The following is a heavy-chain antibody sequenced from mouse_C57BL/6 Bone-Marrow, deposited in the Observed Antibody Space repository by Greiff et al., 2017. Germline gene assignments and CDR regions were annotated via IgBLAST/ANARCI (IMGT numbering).Heavy chain of an antibody. Sequence: ESGPGILQSSQTLSLTCSFSGFSLSTSGMGVSWIRQPSGKGLEWLAHTYWDDDKRYNPSLKSRLTISKDTSRNQVFLKITSVDTADTAAYYCARRKSSWFAYWGQGTLVTVSA. J-gene: IGHJ3*01. CDR2: TYWDDDK. CDR3: ARRKSSWFAY. V-gene: IGHV8-12*01. CDR1: GFSLSTSGMG.